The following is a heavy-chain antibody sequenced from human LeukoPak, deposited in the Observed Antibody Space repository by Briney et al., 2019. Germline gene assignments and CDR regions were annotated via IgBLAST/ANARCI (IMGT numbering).Heavy chain of an antibody. J-gene: IGHJ4*02. CDR1: GFTFSSYE. V-gene: IGHV3-64D*09. CDR3: VKDLRGGGYYTSFDY. D-gene: IGHD3-10*01. Sequence: GGSLRLSCAASGFTFSSYEMNWVRQAPGKGLEYVSAINTNGDSTYNADSVQGRFTISRDNFKNTLYLQMSSLRTEDTAVYYCVKDLRGGGYYTSFDYWGQGTLVTVSS. CDR2: INTNGDST.